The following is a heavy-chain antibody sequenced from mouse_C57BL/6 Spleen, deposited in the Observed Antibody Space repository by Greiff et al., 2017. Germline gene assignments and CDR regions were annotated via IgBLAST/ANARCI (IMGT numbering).Heavy chain of an antibody. J-gene: IGHJ1*03. Sequence: EVKLMESGGGLVKPGGSLKLSCAASGFTFSSYTMSWVRQTPEKRLEWVATISGGGGNTYYPDSVKGRFTISRDNAKNTLYLQMSSLRSEDTALYYCASPYYYGSFVWGTGTTVTVSS. D-gene: IGHD1-1*01. V-gene: IGHV5-9*01. CDR1: GFTFSSYT. CDR2: ISGGGGNT. CDR3: ASPYYYGSFV.